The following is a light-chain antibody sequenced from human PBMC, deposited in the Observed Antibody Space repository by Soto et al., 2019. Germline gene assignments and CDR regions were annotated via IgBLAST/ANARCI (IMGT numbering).Light chain of an antibody. CDR2: DAS. Sequence: EIVLTQSPATLSLSPGERATLSCRASQSVYTSLAWYQQKPGQAPRLLISDASNRATGISVRFSGSGSGTDFTLTISGPQPEDVAVYYGQPHTVWPTFGHGTKVEIK. V-gene: IGKV3-11*01. CDR1: QSVYTS. CDR3: QPHTVWPT. J-gene: IGKJ1*01.